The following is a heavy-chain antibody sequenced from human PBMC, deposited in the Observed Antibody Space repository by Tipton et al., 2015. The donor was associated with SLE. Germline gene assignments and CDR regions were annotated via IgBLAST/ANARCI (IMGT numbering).Heavy chain of an antibody. CDR1: GGSISSTNSY. V-gene: IGHV4-39*07. CDR2: IYYSGNT. J-gene: IGHJ4*02. D-gene: IGHD2-8*02. CDR3: AREGLVVPNYFDY. Sequence: TLSLTCSVSGGSISSTNSYWGWIRQPPGKGLEWIGTIYYSGNTHYNPSLKSRVTISLDTSNNRFSLKLGSVTAADTAMYYCAREGLVVPNYFDYWGQGTLVTVSS.